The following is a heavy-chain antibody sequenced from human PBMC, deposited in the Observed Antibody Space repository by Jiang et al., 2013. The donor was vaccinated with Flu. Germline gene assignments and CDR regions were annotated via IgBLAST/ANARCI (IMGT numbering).Heavy chain of an antibody. J-gene: IGHJ4*02. V-gene: IGHV4-59*01. CDR3: ARTHGDNFDY. D-gene: IGHD2-21*02. CDR1: GGSISSYY. CDR2: IYYSGST. Sequence: TCTVSGGSISSYYWSWIRQPPGKGLEWIGYIYYSGSTNYNPSLKSRVTISVDTSKNQFSLKLSSVTAADTAVYYCARTHGDNFDYWGQGTLVTVSS.